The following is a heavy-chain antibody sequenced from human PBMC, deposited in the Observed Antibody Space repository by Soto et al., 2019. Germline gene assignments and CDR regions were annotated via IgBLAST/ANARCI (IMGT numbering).Heavy chain of an antibody. CDR3: ARDRGFCSQGVCYYYYGVDV. J-gene: IGHJ6*02. Sequence: QVQLQESGPGLLKPSQTLSLTCSVSSGSVATGGGFYWAWIRQHPGKGLEWIGHVHPSGSTYYNPSLRSRAIISAVTSKNQFSLNLTSVTASDTAVYYCARDRGFCSQGVCYYYYGVDVWGQGTTVTVSS. D-gene: IGHD2-8*01. V-gene: IGHV4-31*03. CDR1: SGSVATGGGFY. CDR2: VHPSGST.